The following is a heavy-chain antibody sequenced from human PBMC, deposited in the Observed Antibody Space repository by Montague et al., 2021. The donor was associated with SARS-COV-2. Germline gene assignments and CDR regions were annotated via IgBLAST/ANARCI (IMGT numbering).Heavy chain of an antibody. CDR1: GGSTGAYY. Sequence: SETLSLTCTVSGGSTGAYYWSWIRQPPGKGPEWIAYISSSGTTNYNPSLKSRITVSVDTSRNQLSLKLSSVTAADSAVYYCARESRLKYLEWSGSRYDYYGMDVWGQGTTVTVSS. V-gene: IGHV4-59*01. D-gene: IGHD3-3*01. J-gene: IGHJ6*02. CDR2: ISSSGTT. CDR3: ARESRLKYLEWSGSRYDYYGMDV.